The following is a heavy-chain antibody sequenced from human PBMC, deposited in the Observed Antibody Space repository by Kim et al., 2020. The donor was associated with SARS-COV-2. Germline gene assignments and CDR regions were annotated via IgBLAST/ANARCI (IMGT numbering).Heavy chain of an antibody. Sequence: SETLSLTCTVSGVSISSGAYYWNWIRQHPGKGLEWIGYIYRSGSTYYNPSLKSRVTISVDTSKNQFSLTLSSVTAADTAVYYCARDLTPSTYAFDIWGQGTMVTVSS. CDR1: GVSISSGAYY. V-gene: IGHV4-31*03. CDR3: ARDLTPSTYAFDI. J-gene: IGHJ3*02. CDR2: IYRSGST.